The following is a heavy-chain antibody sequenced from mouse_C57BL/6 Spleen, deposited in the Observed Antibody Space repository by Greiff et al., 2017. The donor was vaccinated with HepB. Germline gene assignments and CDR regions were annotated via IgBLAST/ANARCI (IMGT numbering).Heavy chain of an antibody. Sequence: EVKLLESGGDLVKPGGSLKLSCAVSGFTFSSYGMSWVRQTPDKRLEWVATISSGGSYTYYPDSVKGRFTISRDNAKNTLYLQMSSLKSEDTAMYYCARSSFAYWGQGTLVTVSA. J-gene: IGHJ3*01. V-gene: IGHV5-6*01. CDR3: ARSSFAY. CDR2: ISSGGSYT. CDR1: GFTFSSYG.